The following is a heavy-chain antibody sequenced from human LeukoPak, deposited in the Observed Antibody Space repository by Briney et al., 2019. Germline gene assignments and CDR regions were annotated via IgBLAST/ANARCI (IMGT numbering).Heavy chain of an antibody. CDR1: GFTFSSYE. V-gene: IGHV3-48*03. Sequence: GGSLRLSRAASGFTFSSYEMNWVRQAPGKGLEWVSYISSSGSTIYYADSVKGRFTISRDNAKNSLYLQMNSLRAEDTAVYYCARVLYGDSPFGYWGQGTLVTVSS. CDR2: ISSSGSTI. D-gene: IGHD4-17*01. CDR3: ARVLYGDSPFGY. J-gene: IGHJ4*02.